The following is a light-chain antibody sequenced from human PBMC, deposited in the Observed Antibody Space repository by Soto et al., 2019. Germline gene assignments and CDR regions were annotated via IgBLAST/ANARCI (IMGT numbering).Light chain of an antibody. J-gene: IGLJ3*02. CDR1: SSDVGGYNS. CDR3: SSYTNINTRV. Sequence: QSALTQPACVSGSPGQSITISCTGTSSDVGGYNSVSWYQLHPGKAPELMIYEVSNRPSGVSNRFSGSKSGNTASLTISGLQAEDEADYYCSSYTNINTRVFGGGTKLTVL. CDR2: EVS. V-gene: IGLV2-14*01.